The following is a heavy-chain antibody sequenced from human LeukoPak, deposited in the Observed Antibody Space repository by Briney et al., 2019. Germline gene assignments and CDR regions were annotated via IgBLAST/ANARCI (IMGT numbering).Heavy chain of an antibody. CDR2: IYDSGSA. CDR3: ARKTTTGPTKAAFDI. Sequence: SETLSLTCTVSGGSIRSSYYYWGWIRQPPGKGLEWIGSIYDSGSAYYNPSLKSRVTMSVDTSKNQFSLNLSSVTAVDTAVYYCARKTTTGPTKAAFDIWGQGTMVTVSS. J-gene: IGHJ3*02. V-gene: IGHV4-39*07. D-gene: IGHD4-17*01. CDR1: GGSIRSSYYY.